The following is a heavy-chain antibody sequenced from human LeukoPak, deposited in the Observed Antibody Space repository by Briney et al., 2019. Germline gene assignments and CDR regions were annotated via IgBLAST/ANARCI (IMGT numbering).Heavy chain of an antibody. CDR1: GFTFSSYS. CDR2: ISSSSSYI. V-gene: IGHV3-21*01. CDR3: AREGYYDSSGYYVAAFDI. Sequence: GGSLRLSCAASGFTFSSYSMNWVRQAPGKGLEWVSSISSSSSYIYYADSVKGRFTISRDNAKNSLYLQMNSLRAEDTAVYYCAREGYYDSSGYYVAAFDIWGQGTMVTVSS. J-gene: IGHJ3*02. D-gene: IGHD3-22*01.